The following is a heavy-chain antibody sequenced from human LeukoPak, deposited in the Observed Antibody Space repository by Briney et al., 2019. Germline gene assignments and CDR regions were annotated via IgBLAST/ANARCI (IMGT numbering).Heavy chain of an antibody. CDR3: ATGGWGSYYDSSGYYCQH. D-gene: IGHD3-22*01. CDR2: FDPEDGET. Sequence: ASVKVSCKVSGYTLTELSMHWVRQALGKGLEWMGGFDPEDGETIYAQKFQGRVTMTEDTSTDTAYMELSSLRSEDTAVYYCATGGWGSYYDSSGYYCQHWGQGTLVTVSS. V-gene: IGHV1-24*01. CDR1: GYTLTELS. J-gene: IGHJ1*01.